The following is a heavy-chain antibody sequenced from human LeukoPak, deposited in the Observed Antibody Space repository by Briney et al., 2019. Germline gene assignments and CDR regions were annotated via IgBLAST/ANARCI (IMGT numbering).Heavy chain of an antibody. CDR3: ATTSYCSGGSCYEPKKAHWYFDL. CDR1: GGSISSYY. D-gene: IGHD2-15*01. CDR2: IYYSGST. Sequence: SETLSLTCTVPGGSISSYYWSWIRQPPGKGLEWIGYIYYSGSTNYNPSLKSRVTISVDTSKNQFSLKLSSVTAADAAVYYCATTSYCSGGSCYEPKKAHWYFDLWGRGTLVTVSS. J-gene: IGHJ2*01. V-gene: IGHV4-59*01.